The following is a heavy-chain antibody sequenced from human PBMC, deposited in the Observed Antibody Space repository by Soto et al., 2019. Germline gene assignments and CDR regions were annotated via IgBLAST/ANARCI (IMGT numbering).Heavy chain of an antibody. CDR3: ARVGVAVAGYGMDI. Sequence: SETLSLTCAVYGGSFSGYYWSWIRQPPGKGLEWIGEINHSGSTNYNPSLKSRVTISVDTSKNQFSLKLSSVTAADTAVYYCARVGVAVAGYGMDIWGQGTTVTVSS. V-gene: IGHV4-34*01. J-gene: IGHJ6*02. CDR1: GGSFSGYY. D-gene: IGHD6-19*01. CDR2: INHSGST.